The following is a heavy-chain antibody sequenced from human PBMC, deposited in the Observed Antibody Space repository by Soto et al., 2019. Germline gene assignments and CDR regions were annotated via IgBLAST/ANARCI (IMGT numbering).Heavy chain of an antibody. V-gene: IGHV4-38-2*02. Sequence: SETLSLTCTVSGYSISSGYYWGWIRQPPGKGLEWIGSIYHGGSTYYNPTLRSRVTISLDTSKNQFSLQLSSVTAADTAVYYCAPNYYDSTVCHYHDAVDIWGQGTLVTV. CDR2: IYHGGST. CDR1: GYSISSGYY. J-gene: IGHJ3*02. D-gene: IGHD3-22*01. CDR3: APNYYDSTVCHYHDAVDI.